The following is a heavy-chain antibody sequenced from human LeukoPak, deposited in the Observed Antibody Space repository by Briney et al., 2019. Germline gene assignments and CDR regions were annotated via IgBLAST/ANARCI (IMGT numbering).Heavy chain of an antibody. CDR1: DLNMIGYY. V-gene: IGHV4-34*08. Sequence: PWETLSLTCAVFDLNMIGYYWSWIRQPPGKGLEWIGEIDHSGSTTYNPSLKGRVSISIDTSRNQFYLTANSVSAADTAVYYCALVLYHSGRPGPWGQGTPVTVSS. D-gene: IGHD1-14*01. CDR3: ALVLYHSGRPGP. J-gene: IGHJ5*02. CDR2: IDHSGST.